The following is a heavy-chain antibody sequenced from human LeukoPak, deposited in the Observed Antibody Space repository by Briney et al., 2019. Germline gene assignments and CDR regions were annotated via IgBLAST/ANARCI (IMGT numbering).Heavy chain of an antibody. CDR2: IRYDGSNK. Sequence: GGSLRLSCAASRFTFSRYGMHWVRQAPGKGLEWVAFIRYDGSNKHYADSVKGRFTISRDNSKNTLYLQMNSLRAEDTAVYYCARDAAYGYDRFDYWGQGTQVTVPS. J-gene: IGHJ4*02. CDR3: ARDAAYGYDRFDY. CDR1: RFTFSRYG. V-gene: IGHV3-30*02. D-gene: IGHD5-18*01.